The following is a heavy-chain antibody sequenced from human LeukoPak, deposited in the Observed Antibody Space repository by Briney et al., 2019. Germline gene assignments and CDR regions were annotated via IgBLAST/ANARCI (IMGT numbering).Heavy chain of an antibody. J-gene: IGHJ4*02. CDR1: GYTFTGYY. D-gene: IGHD2-15*01. V-gene: IGHV1-2*02. CDR2: INPNSGGT. CDR3: ARDVRPNVVVVAATLDY. Sequence: GESLKVSCKASGYTFTGYYMHWVRQAPGQGLEWMGWINPNSGGTNYAQKFQGRVTMTRDTSISTAYMELSRLRSDDTAVYYCARDVRPNVVVVAATLDYWGQGTLVTVSS.